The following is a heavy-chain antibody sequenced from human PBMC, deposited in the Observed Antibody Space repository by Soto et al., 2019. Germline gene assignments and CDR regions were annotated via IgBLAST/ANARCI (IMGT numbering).Heavy chain of an antibody. CDR3: ARPRPNFGAVDS. D-gene: IGHD3-16*01. CDR2: IYLGGTT. J-gene: IGHJ4*02. CDR1: GGSISSSSF. V-gene: IGHV4-38-2*02. Sequence: SETLSLTCTVSGGSISSSSFWGWIRQPPGKGLEWIGSIYLGGTTYYDPSLKSRVTISVDTSKNEFSLKLSSVTAADTAVYYCARPRPNFGAVDSWGQGALVTVSS.